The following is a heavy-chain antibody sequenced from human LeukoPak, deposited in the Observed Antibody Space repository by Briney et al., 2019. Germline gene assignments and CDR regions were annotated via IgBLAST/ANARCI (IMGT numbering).Heavy chain of an antibody. J-gene: IGHJ6*02. D-gene: IGHD4-17*01. Sequence: ASVRVSCKASGYTFTNYYLHWVRQAPGPGLEWMAIINPSDGGTYYEQKFQGRVTVTRDTSTSTVYMELRSLRSEDTAVYYCARDTRTMTAVTRGQHYYYGLDVWGQGTTVTVSS. CDR1: GYTFTNYY. CDR2: INPSDGGT. V-gene: IGHV1-46*01. CDR3: ARDTRTMTAVTRGQHYYYGLDV.